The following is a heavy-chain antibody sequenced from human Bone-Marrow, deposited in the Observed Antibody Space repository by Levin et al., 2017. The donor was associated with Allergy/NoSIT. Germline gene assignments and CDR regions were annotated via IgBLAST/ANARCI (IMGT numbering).Heavy chain of an antibody. J-gene: IGHJ1*01. CDR2: IYYSGNT. D-gene: IGHD4-17*01. Sequence: SETLSLTCSVSGDSVSSRSYYWTWIRQPPGKGLEWIGYIYYSGNTNYNPSLKSRVTMSVDTSKNQFSLRLNSVTATDTAVYFCARGGDYGYEFFPHWGQGTLVTVSS. V-gene: IGHV4-61*01. CDR3: ARGGDYGYEFFPH. CDR1: GDSVSSRSYY.